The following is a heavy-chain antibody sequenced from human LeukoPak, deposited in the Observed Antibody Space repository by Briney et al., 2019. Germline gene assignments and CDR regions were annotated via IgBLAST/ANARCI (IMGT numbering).Heavy chain of an antibody. CDR1: TGSMPTYY. CDR3: ARLVYDTSDYYYFDH. D-gene: IGHD3-22*01. Sequence: SSETLSLTCTVSTGSMPTYYWSWIRQPPGKGLEWIGFIWNSGITNYNPSLKSRITISADTSKNQFSLKLSPVTAADTAVYYCARLVYDTSDYYYFDHWGQGTLVTVSS. V-gene: IGHV4-59*08. CDR2: IWNSGIT. J-gene: IGHJ4*02.